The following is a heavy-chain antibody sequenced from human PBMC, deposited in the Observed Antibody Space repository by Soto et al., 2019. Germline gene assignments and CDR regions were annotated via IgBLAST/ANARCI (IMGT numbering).Heavy chain of an antibody. CDR2: IIPIFGTA. CDR3: ARTTPDIVVVVAAASYYGMDV. D-gene: IGHD2-15*01. CDR1: GGTFSSYA. V-gene: IGHV1-69*01. Sequence: QVQLVQSGAEVKKPGPSVKVSCKASGGTFSSYAISWVRQAPGQGLEWMGGIIPIFGTANYAQKFQGRVTITADESTSTAYMELSSLRSEDTAVYYCARTTPDIVVVVAAASYYGMDVWGQGTTVTVSS. J-gene: IGHJ6*02.